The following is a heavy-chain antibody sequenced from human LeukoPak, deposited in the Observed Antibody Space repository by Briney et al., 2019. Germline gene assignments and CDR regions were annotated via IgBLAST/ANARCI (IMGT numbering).Heavy chain of an antibody. CDR2: IYPGDSDT. V-gene: IGHV5-51*01. D-gene: IGHD1-26*01. CDR3: ARRGGRIVGATTFDN. J-gene: IGHJ4*02. CDR1: GYSFTSYW. Sequence: GESLKISCKGSGYSFTSYWIGWVRQMPGKGLEWMGIIYPGDSDTRYSPSFQGQVTMSADKSISTAYLQWSSLKASDTSMYYYARRGGRIVGATTFDNWGQGTLVTVSS.